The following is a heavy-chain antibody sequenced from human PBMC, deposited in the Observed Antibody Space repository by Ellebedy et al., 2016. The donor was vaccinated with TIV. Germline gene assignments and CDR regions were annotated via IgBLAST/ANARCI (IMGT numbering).Heavy chain of an antibody. V-gene: IGHV3-30*18. D-gene: IGHD6-25*01. CDR3: AKDLRQRLPEIAFDI. CDR1: GFTFSSYG. J-gene: IGHJ3*02. CDR2: ISYDGSKK. Sequence: GESLKISXVASGFTFSSYGMHWVRQAPGKGLEWVAVISYDGSKKSYADSVKGRFTISRDNSKNTLYLQMNSLRAEDTAVYYCAKDLRQRLPEIAFDIWGQGTMVTVSS.